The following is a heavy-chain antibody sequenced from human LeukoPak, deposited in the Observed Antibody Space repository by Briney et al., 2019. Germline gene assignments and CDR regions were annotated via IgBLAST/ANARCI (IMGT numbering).Heavy chain of an antibody. CDR2: ITTFSGKT. CDR3: ARGTISGLDYYYMDV. J-gene: IGHJ6*03. D-gene: IGHD2-15*01. CDR1: NYTFTSYG. V-gene: IGHV1-18*01. Sequence: GASVKVSCKASNYTFTSYGIHWVRQAPGQGLEWMGWITTFSGKTNYAQKLQDGVTMTTDTSTSTAYMELRSLRSDDTAVYYCARGTISGLDYYYMDVWGKGTTVIVSS.